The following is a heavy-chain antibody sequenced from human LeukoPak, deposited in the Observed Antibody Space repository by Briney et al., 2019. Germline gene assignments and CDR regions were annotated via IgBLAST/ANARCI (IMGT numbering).Heavy chain of an antibody. D-gene: IGHD3-3*01. CDR3: ARVPLYYDFWSGYRQDDAFDI. J-gene: IGHJ3*02. CDR2: ISSSSSYI. Sequence: PGGSLRLSCAASGFTFSSYSMNWVRQAPGKGLEWVSSISSSSSYIYYADSVKGRFTISRDNAKNSLYLQMNSLRAEDTAVYYCARVPLYYDFWSGYRQDDAFDIWGQGTMVTVSS. V-gene: IGHV3-21*01. CDR1: GFTFSSYS.